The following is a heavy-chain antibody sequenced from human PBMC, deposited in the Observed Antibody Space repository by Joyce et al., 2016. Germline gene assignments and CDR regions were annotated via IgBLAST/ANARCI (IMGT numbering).Heavy chain of an antibody. CDR2: IANDGNKK. CDR3: AKRYDYVDY. Sequence: QVQLVESGGGVVQPGRSLRLSCAASGFTFSNYGMHWVRQAPGKGLEWVAVIANDGNKKYYADSVKGRFTISRDNSKNTLYLQMNSLRAEVTAVYYCAKRYDYVDYWGQGTLVTVSS. CDR1: GFTFSNYG. J-gene: IGHJ4*02. D-gene: IGHD3-16*01. V-gene: IGHV3-30*18.